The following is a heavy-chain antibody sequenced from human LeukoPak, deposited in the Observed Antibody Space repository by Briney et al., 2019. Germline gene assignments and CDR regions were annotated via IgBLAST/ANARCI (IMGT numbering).Heavy chain of an antibody. CDR3: AKNRYYYANWFDP. J-gene: IGHJ5*02. CDR2: ISYDGSNK. V-gene: IGHV3-30*04. D-gene: IGHD3-10*01. Sequence: GGSLRLSCAASGFTFSSYAMHWVRQAPGKGLEWVAVISYDGSNKYYADSVKGRFTISRDNSKNTLYLQMNSLRAEDTAVYYCAKNRYYYANWFDPWGQGTLVTVSS. CDR1: GFTFSSYA.